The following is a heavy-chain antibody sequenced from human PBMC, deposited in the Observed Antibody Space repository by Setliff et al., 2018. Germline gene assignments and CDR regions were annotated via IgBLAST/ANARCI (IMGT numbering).Heavy chain of an antibody. Sequence: GGSLRLSCTASGFTFGDYAMSWVRQAPGKGLEWVANIKQDGSEKYYVDSVKGRFTISRDNAKNSLYLQMNSLRAEDTAVYYCARGAVTTGQWLPPRAFDIWGQGTMVTVSS. CDR2: IKQDGSEK. CDR1: GFTFGDYA. V-gene: IGHV3-7*01. CDR3: ARGAVTTGQWLPPRAFDI. D-gene: IGHD4-4*01. J-gene: IGHJ3*02.